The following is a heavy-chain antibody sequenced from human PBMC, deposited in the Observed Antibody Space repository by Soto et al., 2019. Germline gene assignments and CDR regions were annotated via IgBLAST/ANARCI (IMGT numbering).Heavy chain of an antibody. Sequence: GASVKVSCKTSGYTLTELSMHWVRQAPGKGLEWMGGFDPEDGETIYAQKFQGRVTMTEDTSTDTAYMELSSLRSEDTAVYYCATPGGNWNYISNWFDPWGQGTLVTVSS. CDR2: FDPEDGET. CDR3: ATPGGNWNYISNWFDP. D-gene: IGHD1-7*01. CDR1: GYTLTELS. V-gene: IGHV1-24*01. J-gene: IGHJ5*02.